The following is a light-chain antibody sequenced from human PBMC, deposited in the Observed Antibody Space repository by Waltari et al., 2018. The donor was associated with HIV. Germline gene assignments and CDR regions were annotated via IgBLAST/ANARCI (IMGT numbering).Light chain of an antibody. CDR1: SGDAGGYNF. J-gene: IGLJ2*01. Sequence: QSALTQPASVSGSPGHSITIPCTGTSGDAGGYNFVSRYQKHPGKAPKLIIYNVNSRPSGVSIRFSGSRSANTASLTISGLQAEDEADYFCSSYTSSGPRYVLFGGGTRLTVL. CDR3: SSYTSSGPRYVL. V-gene: IGLV2-14*03. CDR2: NVN.